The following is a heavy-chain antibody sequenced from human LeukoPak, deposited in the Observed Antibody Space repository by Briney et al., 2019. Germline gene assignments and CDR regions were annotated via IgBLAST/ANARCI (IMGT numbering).Heavy chain of an antibody. V-gene: IGHV3-53*01. J-gene: IGHJ4*02. CDR1: GFTVSSNY. D-gene: IGHD6-19*01. CDR3: ARAGQWLGQNYFDY. CDR2: IYSGGST. Sequence: GGSLRLSCAASGFTVSSNYMSWVRQAPGKGLEWVSVIYSGGSTYYADSVKGRFTISRDNSKNTLYLQMNSLRAENTAVYYCARAGQWLGQNYFDYWGQGTLVTVSS.